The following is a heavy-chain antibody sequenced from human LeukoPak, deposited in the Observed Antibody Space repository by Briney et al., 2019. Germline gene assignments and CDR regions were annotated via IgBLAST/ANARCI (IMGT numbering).Heavy chain of an antibody. V-gene: IGHV1-2*06. CDR2: INPNSGGT. J-gene: IGHJ3*02. CDR3: ARSPDIVVVPAAIWEYAFDI. Sequence: VASVKVSCKASGYTFTGYYMHWVRQAPGQGLEWMGRINPNSGGTNYAQKFQGRVTMTRDTSISTAYMELSRLRSDDTAVYYCARSPDIVVVPAAIWEYAFDIWGQGTMVTVSS. CDR1: GYTFTGYY. D-gene: IGHD2-2*01.